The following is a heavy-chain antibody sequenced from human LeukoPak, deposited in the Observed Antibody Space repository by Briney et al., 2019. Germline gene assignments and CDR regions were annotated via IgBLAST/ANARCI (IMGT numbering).Heavy chain of an antibody. CDR2: IYYSGST. D-gene: IGHD2-21*01. V-gene: IGHV4-39*07. Sequence: SETLSLTCTVSGGSISSSSYYWGWIRQPPGKGLEWIGSIYYSGSTYYNPSLKSRVTISVDTSKNQFSLKLSSVTAADTAVYYCARGDGYKSYYFDYWGQGTLVTVSS. CDR1: GGSISSSSYY. CDR3: ARGDGYKSYYFDY. J-gene: IGHJ4*02.